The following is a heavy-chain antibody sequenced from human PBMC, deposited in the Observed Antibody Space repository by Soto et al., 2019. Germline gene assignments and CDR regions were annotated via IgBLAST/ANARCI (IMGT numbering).Heavy chain of an antibody. J-gene: IGHJ4*02. CDR1: GFTFSSYS. V-gene: IGHV3-48*01. Sequence: EVQLVESGGGLVQPGGSLRLSCAASGFTFSSYSMNWVRQAPGKGLEWVSYISSSSSTIYYADSVKGRFTISRDNAQNSLYLQMNSLRAEDTAVYYCASSRIAAGLSDGYWGQGTLVTVSS. D-gene: IGHD6-13*01. CDR3: ASSRIAAGLSDGY. CDR2: ISSSSSTI.